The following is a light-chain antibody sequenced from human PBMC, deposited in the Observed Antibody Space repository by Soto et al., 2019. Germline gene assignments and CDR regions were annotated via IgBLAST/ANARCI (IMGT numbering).Light chain of an antibody. CDR3: QPYGTSSWT. Sequence: EIVLTQSPGTLSLSPGERATLSCRASQSVSSSYLAWYQQKPGQAPRLLIYGASSRATGIPDRFSGSGSDSDFTLTISSLEPEDFAVYYCQPYGTSSWTFGQGTKADIK. V-gene: IGKV3-20*01. CDR1: QSVSSSY. J-gene: IGKJ1*01. CDR2: GAS.